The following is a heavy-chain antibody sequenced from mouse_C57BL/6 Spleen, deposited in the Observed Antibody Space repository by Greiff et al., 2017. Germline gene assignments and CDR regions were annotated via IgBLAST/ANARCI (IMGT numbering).Heavy chain of an antibody. D-gene: IGHD4-1*01. Sequence: VQLQQSGPELVKPGASVKIPCKASGYTFTDYNMDWVKQSHGKSLEWIGDINPNNGGTIYNQKFKGKATLTVDKSSSTAYMELRSLTSEDTAVYYCARMSSNWDYFDYWGQGTTLTVSS. CDR2: INPNNGGT. V-gene: IGHV1-18*01. CDR3: ARMSSNWDYFDY. CDR1: GYTFTDYN. J-gene: IGHJ2*01.